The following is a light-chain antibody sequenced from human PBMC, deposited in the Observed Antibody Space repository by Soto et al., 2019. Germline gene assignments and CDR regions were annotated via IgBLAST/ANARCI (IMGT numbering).Light chain of an antibody. V-gene: IGLV2-11*01. Sequence: ALTQPHSVSGSPGQSVTISCSGTSSDVGHYNFVSWYQHHPGKAPKLLIYDVTTRPSGVPDRFSGSKSGNTASLTISGLQAEDEADFYCCSYAGSYTWVFGGGTKVTVL. CDR1: SSDVGHYNF. CDR3: CSYAGSYTWV. CDR2: DVT. J-gene: IGLJ3*02.